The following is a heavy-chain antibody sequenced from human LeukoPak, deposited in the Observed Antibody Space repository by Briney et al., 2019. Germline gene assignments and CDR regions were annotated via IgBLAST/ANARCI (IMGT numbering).Heavy chain of an antibody. J-gene: IGHJ4*02. V-gene: IGHV3-48*01. D-gene: IGHD4-23*01. CDR2: TSSSSSTI. CDR1: GFTFSSYS. Sequence: GGSLRLSCAASGFTFSSYSMNWVRQAPGKGLEWVSYTSSSSSTIYYADSVKGRFTISRDNAENSLYLQMNSLRAEDTAVYYCARDSPYYGGKSLSYWGQGTLVTVSS. CDR3: ARDSPYYGGKSLSY.